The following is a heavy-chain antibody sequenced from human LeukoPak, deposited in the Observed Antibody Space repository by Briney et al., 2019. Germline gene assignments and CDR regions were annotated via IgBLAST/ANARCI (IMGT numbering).Heavy chain of an antibody. V-gene: IGHV5-51*01. CDR2: IYPGDSDT. Sequence: GGSLKNSCKGSGYSFTSYLIGRGRQMAGEGREWMGIIYPGDSDTRYSPSFQGQVTISADKSISTAYLQWGSLKASDTAMYYCARRVSVGFDPWGQGTLVTVSS. D-gene: IGHD6-19*01. CDR1: GYSFTSYL. J-gene: IGHJ5*02. CDR3: ARRVSVGFDP.